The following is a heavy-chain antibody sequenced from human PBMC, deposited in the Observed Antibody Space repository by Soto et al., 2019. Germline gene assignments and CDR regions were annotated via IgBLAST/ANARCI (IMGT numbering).Heavy chain of an antibody. CDR1: GFIFSNYK. J-gene: IGHJ6*03. V-gene: IGHV3-21*06. CDR3: ARETLFAGYYYYQDV. Sequence: EVQLVESGGGLVKPGGSLTLSCATSGFIFSNYKMNWVRQAPGKGLEWVSSISGTSSHIYYVDSVKGRFTISRDNAVNSLYFEMNSLRADDTAVYYCARETLFAGYYYYQDVWGKGTTVIVSS. CDR2: ISGTSSHI. D-gene: IGHD2-21*01.